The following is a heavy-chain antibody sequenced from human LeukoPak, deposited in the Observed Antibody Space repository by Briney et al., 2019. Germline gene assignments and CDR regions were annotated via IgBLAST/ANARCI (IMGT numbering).Heavy chain of an antibody. Sequence: PGGSLRLSCAASGFTFSDYYMGWIRQAPGKGLEWVSYITSSGSAMYYADSVKGRFTISRDNSKNTLYLQMNSLRAEDTAVYYCAKDSMVRGVSFSGGQGTLVTVSS. CDR3: AKDSMVRGVSFS. V-gene: IGHV3-11*01. CDR1: GFTFSDYY. D-gene: IGHD3-10*01. CDR2: ITSSGSAM. J-gene: IGHJ4*02.